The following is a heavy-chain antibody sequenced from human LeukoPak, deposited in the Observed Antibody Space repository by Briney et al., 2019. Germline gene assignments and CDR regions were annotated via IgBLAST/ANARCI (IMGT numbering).Heavy chain of an antibody. Sequence: GASVKVSCKASGYTFTSYAMHWVRQARAQRREGMGWINAGNGNTKYSQKFQGRVTITRDTSASTAYMELSSLRSEDTAVYYCAREVEVVAAIVVYWGEGTLVTVSS. CDR3: AREVEVVAAIVVY. J-gene: IGHJ4*02. CDR2: INAGNGNT. D-gene: IGHD2-15*01. CDR1: GYTFTSYA. V-gene: IGHV1-3*01.